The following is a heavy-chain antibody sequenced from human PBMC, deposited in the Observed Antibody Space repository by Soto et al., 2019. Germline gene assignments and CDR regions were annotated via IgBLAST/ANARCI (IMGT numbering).Heavy chain of an antibody. Sequence: GESLKISCQCSGYTFSNFWIGWVRQLPGKGLEWMGIIYPGDHETRYSPSFHGKVTISADKSINTAYLQWKSLEASDTAFYFCARSPRRSPYFDYWGQGAMVTV. J-gene: IGHJ4*02. CDR3: ARSPRRSPYFDY. CDR1: GYTFSNFW. V-gene: IGHV5-51*01. CDR2: IYPGDHET. D-gene: IGHD6-13*01.